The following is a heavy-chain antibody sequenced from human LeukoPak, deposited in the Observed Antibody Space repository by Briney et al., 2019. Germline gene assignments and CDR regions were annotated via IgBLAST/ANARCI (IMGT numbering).Heavy chain of an antibody. J-gene: IGHJ4*02. V-gene: IGHV3-23*01. D-gene: IGHD6-19*01. Sequence: GGSLRLSCAASGLIFSNYAMAWVRQTPGKGLEWVSAISGSGLRTNYADSARGRFIISRDNSKNTVDLQIDSLRAEDTAIYYCARGWMVKYYFDYWGQGTLVTVSS. CDR1: GLIFSNYA. CDR3: ARGWMVKYYFDY. CDR2: ISGSGLRT.